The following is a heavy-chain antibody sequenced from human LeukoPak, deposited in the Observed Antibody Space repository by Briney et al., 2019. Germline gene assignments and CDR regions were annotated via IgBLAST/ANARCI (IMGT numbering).Heavy chain of an antibody. CDR3: AKSRPWGVPSPDAFDI. CDR1: EFTVSTNY. J-gene: IGHJ3*02. CDR2: IKYDGIDK. Sequence: SGGSLRLSCAASEFTVSTNYMSWVRQAPGKGLEWVAMIKYDGIDKQYLDSVKGRFTISRDNSKNTLYLQMNSLRAEDTAVYYCAKSRPWGVPSPDAFDIWGQGTMVTVSS. D-gene: IGHD3-16*01. V-gene: IGHV3-7*03.